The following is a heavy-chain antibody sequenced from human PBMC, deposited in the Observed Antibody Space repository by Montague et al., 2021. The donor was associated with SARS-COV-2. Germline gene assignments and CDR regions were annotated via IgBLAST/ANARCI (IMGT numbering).Heavy chain of an antibody. V-gene: IGHV4-39*01. J-gene: IGHJ4*02. D-gene: IGHD2-15*01. CDR3: RGGHIGYLYYDY. CDR1: GGSISSSNSY. CDR2: TYANGRT. Sequence: SETLSLTCTVSGGSISSSNSYWGWIRQPPGKGREWIVTTYANGRTDYSPSLKSRVTIFVDTSTNKLSLKMTAVTAADSALCHCRGGHIGYLYYDYWGQGTLVTVSS.